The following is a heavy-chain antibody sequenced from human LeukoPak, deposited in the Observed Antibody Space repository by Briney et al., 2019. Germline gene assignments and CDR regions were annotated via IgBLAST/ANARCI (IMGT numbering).Heavy chain of an antibody. D-gene: IGHD5-24*01. CDR3: ARDLGDGYSLEYYYYMDV. V-gene: IGHV3-53*05. CDR2: IYSGGST. Sequence: GGSLRLSCAASGFTVSSNYMSWVRQAPGKGLEWVSVIYSGGSTYYADSVKGRFTISRDNSKNTLYLQMNSLRAEDTAVYYCARDLGDGYSLEYYYYMDVWGKGTTVTVSS. J-gene: IGHJ6*03. CDR1: GFTVSSNY.